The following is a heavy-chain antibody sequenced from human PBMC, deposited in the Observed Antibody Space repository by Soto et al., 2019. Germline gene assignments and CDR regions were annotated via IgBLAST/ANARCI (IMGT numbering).Heavy chain of an antibody. CDR2: ISGSGGST. D-gene: IGHD3-22*01. CDR3: AKAPSMTSLYYFDY. CDR1: GFTFSCYA. J-gene: IGHJ4*02. Sequence: GGSLRLSCAASGFTFSCYAMSWVRQAPGKGLEWVSAISGSGGSTYYADSVKGRFTISRDNSKNTLYLQMNSLRAEDTAVYYCAKAPSMTSLYYFDYWGQGTLVTVSS. V-gene: IGHV3-23*01.